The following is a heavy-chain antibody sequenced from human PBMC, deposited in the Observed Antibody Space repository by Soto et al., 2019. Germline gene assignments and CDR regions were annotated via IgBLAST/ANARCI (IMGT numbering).Heavy chain of an antibody. CDR1: GYTFTGYY. CDR2: INPNSGGT. Sequence: ASVKVSCKASGYTFTGYYMHWVRQAPGQGLEWMGWINPNSGGTNYAQKFQDWVTMTRETSIGTAYLELSRLRSDETAGYYGARGSSEYYYDSSGYPPQYYFDYWGQGTLVTVSS. V-gene: IGHV1-2*04. D-gene: IGHD3-22*01. CDR3: ARGSSEYYYDSSGYPPQYYFDY. J-gene: IGHJ4*02.